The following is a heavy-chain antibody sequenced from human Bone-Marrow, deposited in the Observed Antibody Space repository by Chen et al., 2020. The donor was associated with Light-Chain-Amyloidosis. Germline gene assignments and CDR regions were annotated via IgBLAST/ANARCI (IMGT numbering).Heavy chain of an antibody. Sequence: EVQLEQSGPAVTKPGESLKISCKGSGYTFPNYWIGWVRQMPGKGLGWMGVIYPDDSDARYSPSFEGQVTISADKSITTAYLQWRSLKASDTAMYYCARRRDGYNFDYWGQGTLVTVSS. V-gene: IGHV5-51*01. CDR3: ARRRDGYNFDY. J-gene: IGHJ4*02. CDR1: GYTFPNYW. D-gene: IGHD5-12*01. CDR2: IYPDDSDA.